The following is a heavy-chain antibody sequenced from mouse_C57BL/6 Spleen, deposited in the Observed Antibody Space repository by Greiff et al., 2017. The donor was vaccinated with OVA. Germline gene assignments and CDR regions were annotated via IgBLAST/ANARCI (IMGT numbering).Heavy chain of an antibody. CDR1: GFTFSDYG. V-gene: IGHV5-17*01. CDR3: ARSLSYGSFDY. J-gene: IGHJ2*01. D-gene: IGHD1-1*01. Sequence: EVKLMESGGGLVKPGGSLKLSCAASGFTFSDYGMHWVRQAPEKGLEWVAYISSGSSTIYYADTVKGRFTISRDNAKNTLFLQMTSLRSEDTAMYYCARSLSYGSFDYWGQGTTLTVSS. CDR2: ISSGSSTI.